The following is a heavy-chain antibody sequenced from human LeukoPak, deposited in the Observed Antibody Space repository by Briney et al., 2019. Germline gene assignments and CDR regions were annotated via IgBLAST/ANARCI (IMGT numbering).Heavy chain of an antibody. CDR2: IYSSGTT. V-gene: IGHV4-31*03. CDR3: ARAYGSGSASNRYFDS. Sequence: PSQTLSLTCTVSGGSITTGGYYWSWIRQHPEKGLVWIGYIYSSGTTSFNPSLKSRVTISLDTSEHQFSLNLTSVTAADTAVYYCARAYGSGSASNRYFDSWGQGALVTVSS. D-gene: IGHD3-10*01. J-gene: IGHJ4*02. CDR1: GGSITTGGYY.